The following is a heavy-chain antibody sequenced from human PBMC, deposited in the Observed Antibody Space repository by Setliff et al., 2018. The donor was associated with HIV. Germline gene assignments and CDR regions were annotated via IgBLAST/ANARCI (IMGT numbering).Heavy chain of an antibody. D-gene: IGHD3-16*01. V-gene: IGHV4-59*01. CDR3: AKPSRGGIGY. CDR2: IYYTGST. J-gene: IGHJ4*02. CDR1: GGSMSSYY. Sequence: PSETLSLTCTVSGGSMSSYYWSWIRQPPGKGLEWIGRIYYTGSTDYNPSLMSRGTISLDTPKNQFSLKLSSVTAADTAVYYCAKPSRGGIGYWGQGTLVTVSS.